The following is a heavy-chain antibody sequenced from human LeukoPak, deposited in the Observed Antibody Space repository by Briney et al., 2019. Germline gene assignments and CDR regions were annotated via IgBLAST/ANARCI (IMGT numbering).Heavy chain of an antibody. D-gene: IGHD5-18*01. V-gene: IGHV4-31*03. J-gene: IGHJ4*02. CDR1: GASISSGSYY. Sequence: PSETLSLTCTVSGASISSGSYYWSWIRQHPGKGLEWIGYIYYSGTAYYNPSLKSRLTISVDTSENQFSLKLSSVTAADTAVYYCARDRSGRGYSYGFGYWGQGTLVTVSS. CDR2: IYYSGTA. CDR3: ARDRSGRGYSYGFGY.